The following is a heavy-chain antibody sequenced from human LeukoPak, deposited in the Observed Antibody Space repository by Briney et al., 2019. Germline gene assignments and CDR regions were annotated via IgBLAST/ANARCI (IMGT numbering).Heavy chain of an antibody. J-gene: IGHJ5*02. CDR2: IYPGDSDT. CDR3: ARETDSSGYNP. CDR1: GYSFTSYW. D-gene: IGHD3-22*01. V-gene: IGHV5-51*01. Sequence: GESLKISCQGSGYSFTSYWIGWVRPVPGKGLEWMGIIYPGDSDTRYSPSFQGQVTISADKSISTAYLQWSSLKASDTAMYYCARETDSSGYNPWGQGTLVTVSS.